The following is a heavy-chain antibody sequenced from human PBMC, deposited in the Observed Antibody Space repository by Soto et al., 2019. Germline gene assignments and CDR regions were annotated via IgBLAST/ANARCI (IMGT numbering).Heavy chain of an antibody. CDR1: GGSIRTYY. CDR3: ARGGGRYGLDV. V-gene: IGHV4-59*01. Sequence: QAQLQESGPGLVKPSETLSLTCTVSGGSIRTYYWYWIRQPPGKGLEWFGYIYYSGSTYYNPSLLSRVTISVDTSKNQFSLNLTSVTAADTAVYYCARGGGRYGLDVWGQGTTITVSS. D-gene: IGHD3-10*01. J-gene: IGHJ6*02. CDR2: IYYSGST.